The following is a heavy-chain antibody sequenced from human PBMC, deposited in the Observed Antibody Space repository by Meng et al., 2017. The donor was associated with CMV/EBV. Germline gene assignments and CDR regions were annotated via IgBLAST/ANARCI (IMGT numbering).Heavy chain of an antibody. CDR2: IISIVGIA. Sequence: SVKVSCKASGGTVSSYTISWVRQAPGQGLEWMGRIISIVGIANYAQKFQGRVTITADKPRSTAYMELSSLRSDDTAVYYCARDRVYSSTWLGSPETDYFHNGLDVWGQGTAVTVSS. CDR1: GGTVSSYT. D-gene: IGHD6-13*01. J-gene: IGHJ6*02. V-gene: IGHV1-69*04. CDR3: ARDRVYSSTWLGSPETDYFHNGLDV.